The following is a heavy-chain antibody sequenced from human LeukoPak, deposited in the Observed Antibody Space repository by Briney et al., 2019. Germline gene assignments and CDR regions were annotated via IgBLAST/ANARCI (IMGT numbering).Heavy chain of an antibody. J-gene: IGHJ3*02. D-gene: IGHD6-19*01. CDR2: ISGSGGST. V-gene: IGHV3-23*01. CDR3: AKAVPIAVAAYDAFDI. CDR1: GFTFSSYS. Sequence: GGSLRLSCADSGFTFSSYSMNWVRQAPGKGLEWVSAISGSGGSTYYADSVKGRFTISRDNSKNTLYLQMNSLRAEDTAVYYCAKAVPIAVAAYDAFDIWGQGTMVTVSS.